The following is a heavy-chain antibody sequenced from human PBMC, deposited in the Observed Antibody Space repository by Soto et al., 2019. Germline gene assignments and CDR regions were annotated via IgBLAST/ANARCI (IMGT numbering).Heavy chain of an antibody. CDR2: IYYSGST. Sequence: PSETLSLTCTVSGGSITISTDYWSWIRQPPGKGLEWIGYIYYSGSTNYNPSLKSRVTISVDTSKNQFSLKLSSVTAADTAVYYCASSHSSSWYQYFQHWGQGTLVTVSS. CDR3: ASSHSSSWYQYFQH. V-gene: IGHV4-61*01. J-gene: IGHJ1*01. D-gene: IGHD6-13*01. CDR1: GGSITISTDY.